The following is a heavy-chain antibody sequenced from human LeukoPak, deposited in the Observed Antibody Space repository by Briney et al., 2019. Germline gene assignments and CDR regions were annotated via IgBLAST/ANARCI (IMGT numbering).Heavy chain of an antibody. D-gene: IGHD5-12*01. V-gene: IGHV4-61*02. Sequence: SQTLSLTCTVSGGSISSGSYYWSWIRQPAGKGLEWIGRIYTSGSTNYNPSLKSRVTISVDTSKNQFSLKLSSVTAADTAVYYCARVERHWVGGYDWDYYFDYWGQGTLVTVSS. CDR1: GGSISSGSYY. CDR2: IYTSGST. CDR3: ARVERHWVGGYDWDYYFDY. J-gene: IGHJ4*02.